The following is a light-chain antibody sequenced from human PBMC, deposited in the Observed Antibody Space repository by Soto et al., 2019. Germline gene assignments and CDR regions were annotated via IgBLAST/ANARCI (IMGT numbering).Light chain of an antibody. Sequence: ETVMTQTPATLSLSQGERATLSCRASQSVGDNLAWYQQKPGQAPRLIIYTASIRATGIPARFSGSGSGTEFTLTISGLQSEDFAIYYCQQYNNWPPWTFGQGNKVEIK. V-gene: IGKV3-15*01. CDR1: QSVGDN. CDR2: TAS. J-gene: IGKJ1*01. CDR3: QQYNNWPPWT.